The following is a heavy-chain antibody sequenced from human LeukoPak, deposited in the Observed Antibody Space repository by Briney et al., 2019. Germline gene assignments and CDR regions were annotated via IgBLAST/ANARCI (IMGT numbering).Heavy chain of an antibody. CDR3: ARQGDVDQGFSAHDY. CDR1: GYSFTSYW. CDR2: IYPGDSDT. J-gene: IGHJ4*02. Sequence: GESLKISCKGSGYSFTSYWIGWVRQMPGKGLEWMGIIYPGDSDTRYSPSFQGQVTISAGKSISTAYLQWSSLKASDTAMYYCARQGDVDQGFSAHDYWGQGTLVTVSS. V-gene: IGHV5-51*01. D-gene: IGHD2-21*02.